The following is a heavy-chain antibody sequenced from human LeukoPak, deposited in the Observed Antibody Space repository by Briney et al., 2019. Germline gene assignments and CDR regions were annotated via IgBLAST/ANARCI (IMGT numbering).Heavy chain of an antibody. J-gene: IGHJ4*02. V-gene: IGHV3-74*01. Sequence: GGSLRLSCGASGFTFRTYWMHWVRQAPGKGLVWVSRIGCDGSNTNFADSVRGRFAISRDNAKNTLYLQMNSLRAEDTAVYYCARGGRHDYDGRPPDYWGQGTLVTVSS. CDR1: GFTFRTYW. CDR3: ARGGRHDYDGRPPDY. CDR2: IGCDGSNT. D-gene: IGHD4-23*01.